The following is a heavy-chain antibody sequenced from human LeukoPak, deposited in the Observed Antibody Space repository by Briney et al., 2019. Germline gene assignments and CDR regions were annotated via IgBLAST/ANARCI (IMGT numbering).Heavy chain of an antibody. Sequence: GGSLRLSCAASGFTFSNYAMSWVRQAPGKGLEWVSSNSSSSSYIFYADSVKGRFTISRDNAKNSLYLKMNSLRAEDTAFYYCARDTFDYWGQGTLVTVSS. CDR1: GFTFSNYA. CDR3: ARDTFDY. V-gene: IGHV3-21*01. J-gene: IGHJ4*02. CDR2: NSSSSSYI.